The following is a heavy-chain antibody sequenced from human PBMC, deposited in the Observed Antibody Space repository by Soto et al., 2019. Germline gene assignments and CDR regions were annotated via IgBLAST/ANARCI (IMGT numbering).Heavy chain of an antibody. V-gene: IGHV4-59*08. CDR3: ARLGVGQCPMVSWDYFDY. D-gene: IGHD5-18*01. Sequence: QVQLQESGPGLVKPSETLSLTCSVSGASISGNYWSWIRQTPGKGLEWIGYISDRGSTNYNPSLNSRVSISVDRSNNQLSLQLDSVTAADTAVYYCARLGVGQCPMVSWDYFDYWGQGAPVTVSS. CDR2: ISDRGST. CDR1: GASISGNY. J-gene: IGHJ4*02.